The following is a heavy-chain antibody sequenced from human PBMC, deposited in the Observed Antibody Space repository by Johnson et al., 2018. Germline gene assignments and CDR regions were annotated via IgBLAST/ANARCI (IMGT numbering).Heavy chain of an antibody. V-gene: IGHV5-51*03. CDR1: GYNFAKYS. CDR3: VFVSSGNYPHDALDM. D-gene: IGHD3-22*01. Sequence: VQLVQSGAGVKEPGESLKISCQDSGYNFAKYSIGWVRQMPGKGPEWMGIIYPGDSDTRYSPSFQGPVTISADKSISTAYLHWSSLKAPDTAIYYCVFVSSGNYPHDALDMWGQGTMVTVSS. J-gene: IGHJ3*02. CDR2: IYPGDSDT.